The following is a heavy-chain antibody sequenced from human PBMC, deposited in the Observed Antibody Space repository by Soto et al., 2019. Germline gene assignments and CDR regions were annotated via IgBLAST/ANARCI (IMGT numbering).Heavy chain of an antibody. Sequence: GASLNVSCKASFYTFTSYVISFVRQAPGQGLEWMGWISAYNGNTNYAQKLQGRVTMTTDTSTSTAYMELRSLRSDDTAVYYCARDLAVAGKFDYWGKGTLVTXS. J-gene: IGHJ4*02. V-gene: IGHV1-18*01. CDR2: ISAYNGNT. CDR1: FYTFTSYV. D-gene: IGHD6-19*01. CDR3: ARDLAVAGKFDY.